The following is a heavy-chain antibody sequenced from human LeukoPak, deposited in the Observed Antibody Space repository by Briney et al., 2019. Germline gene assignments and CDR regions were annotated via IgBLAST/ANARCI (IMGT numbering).Heavy chain of an antibody. CDR3: ARHRTYDSSGYYYFDAFDI. CDR2: IYYSGST. V-gene: IGHV4-39*01. Sequence: PSETLSLTCTVSGGSLSGSSYYWGWIRQPPGKGLEWIGSIYYSGSTYYNPSLKSRVTISGATSKNQFSLKLSSVTAADTAVYYCARHRTYDSSGYYYFDAFDIWGQGTMVTVSS. CDR1: GGSLSGSSYY. J-gene: IGHJ3*02. D-gene: IGHD3-22*01.